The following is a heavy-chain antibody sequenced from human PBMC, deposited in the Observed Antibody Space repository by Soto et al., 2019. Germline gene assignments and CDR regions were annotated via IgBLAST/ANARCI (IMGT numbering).Heavy chain of an antibody. CDR3: SARLGLYYYGMDV. D-gene: IGHD6-6*01. V-gene: IGHV4-39*01. Sequence: SETLSLTCTVSGGSISSSSYYWGWIRQPPGKGLEWIGSIYYSGSTYYNPSLKSRVTISVDTSKNQFSLKLSSVTAADTAVYYCSARLGLYYYGMDVWGQGTTVTVSS. J-gene: IGHJ6*02. CDR1: GGSISSSSYY. CDR2: IYYSGST.